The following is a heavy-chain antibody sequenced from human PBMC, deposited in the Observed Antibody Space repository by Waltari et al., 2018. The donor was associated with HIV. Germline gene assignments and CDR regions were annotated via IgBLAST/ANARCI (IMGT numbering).Heavy chain of an antibody. CDR3: AKAPRRGIAVAGTTYYFDY. D-gene: IGHD6-19*01. CDR2: ISGSGGST. Sequence: EVQLLESGGGLVQPGGSLRLSCAASGFTFSSYAMSWVRQAPGKGLEWVSAISGSGGSTYYADAVKGRFTISRDNAKNTLYLQMNSLRAEDTAVYYCAKAPRRGIAVAGTTYYFDYWGQGTLVTVSS. J-gene: IGHJ4*02. V-gene: IGHV3-23*01. CDR1: GFTFSSYA.